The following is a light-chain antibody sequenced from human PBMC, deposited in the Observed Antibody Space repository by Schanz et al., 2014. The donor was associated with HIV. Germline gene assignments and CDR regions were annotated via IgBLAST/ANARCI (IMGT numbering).Light chain of an antibody. CDR3: QSFDSSLNGVV. CDR2: DNT. V-gene: IGLV1-40*01. CDR1: SSNIGADYD. J-gene: IGLJ3*02. Sequence: QSVLTQPPSASGTPGQRVTISCTGSSSNIGADYDVHWYQLLPGTAPKLLIFDNTNRPSGVPARFSGSKSGSSASLDISGLQAEDEADFFCQSFDSSLNGVVFGGGTKVTVL.